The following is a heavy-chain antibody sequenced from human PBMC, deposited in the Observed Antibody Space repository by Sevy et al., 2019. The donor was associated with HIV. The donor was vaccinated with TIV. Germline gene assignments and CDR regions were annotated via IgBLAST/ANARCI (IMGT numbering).Heavy chain of an antibody. Sequence: GGSLRLSCATSGFTFSNYAIHWVRQAPGKGLEWVASIFSDGINKYYADSVKGRFTISRDNSENTVYLQMNSLRVEDTAVYYCARESGSDRYLDYWGQGTLVTVSS. CDR3: ARESGSDRYLDY. J-gene: IGHJ4*02. V-gene: IGHV3-33*01. D-gene: IGHD5-12*01. CDR2: IFSDGINK. CDR1: GFTFSNYA.